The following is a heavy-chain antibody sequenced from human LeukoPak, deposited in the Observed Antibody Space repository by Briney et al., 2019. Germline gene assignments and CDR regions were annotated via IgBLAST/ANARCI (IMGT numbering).Heavy chain of an antibody. Sequence: GGSLGLSCAASGFTFSNYDMNWVRQAPGKGLEWVSAISGSGGSTYYADSVKGRFTISRDNSKNTLYLQMNSLRAEDTAVYYCAKRGPRPGRWSDAFNIWGQGTMVTVSS. CDR3: AKRGPRPGRWSDAFNI. J-gene: IGHJ3*02. D-gene: IGHD4-23*01. CDR1: GFTFSNYD. V-gene: IGHV3-23*01. CDR2: ISGSGGST.